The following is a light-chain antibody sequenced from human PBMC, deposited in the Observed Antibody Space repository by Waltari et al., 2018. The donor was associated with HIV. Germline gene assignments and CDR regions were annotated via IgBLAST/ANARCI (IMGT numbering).Light chain of an antibody. J-gene: IGKJ4*01. CDR3: QQYDSSPYT. CDR1: QIVGSSF. CDR2: GAS. Sequence: IVLTQSPGTLSLSPGETATLSCKASQIVGSSFLAWYQQRPGRAPRLLLYGASRRPTGIPDRFSGSEAGTDFTLTISRLEPEDFAVYYCQQYDSSPYTFGGGTKVEIK. V-gene: IGKV3-20*01.